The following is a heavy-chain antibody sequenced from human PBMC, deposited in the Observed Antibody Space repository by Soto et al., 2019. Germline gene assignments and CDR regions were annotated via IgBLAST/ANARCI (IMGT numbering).Heavy chain of an antibody. D-gene: IGHD4-17*01. CDR3: ARSTNDYGDRH. CDR2: MNPNSGNT. J-gene: IGHJ4*02. Sequence: QVQLVQSGAEVKKPGASVTVSCKASGYTFTSYDINWVRQATGQGLEWMGWMNPNSGNTGYAQKFQGRVTMPRNTSISTAYMELGSLRAEDTAVYYCARSTNDYGDRHWGQGTLVTVSS. CDR1: GYTFTSYD. V-gene: IGHV1-8*01.